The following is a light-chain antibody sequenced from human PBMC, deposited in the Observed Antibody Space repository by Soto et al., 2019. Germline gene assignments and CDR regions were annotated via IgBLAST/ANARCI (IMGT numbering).Light chain of an antibody. V-gene: IGKV3-11*01. CDR3: QHRNNRPFS. CDR1: QSVNNS. CDR2: DAS. J-gene: IGKJ3*01. Sequence: EIVLTQSPATLSLSPGERATLSCRASQSVNNSLPWYQQRPGQAPRLLMYDASYRATGIAARFSGSGSGTDFTLTISSLEPEDFAVYYCQHRNNRPFSFGPGTKVDIK.